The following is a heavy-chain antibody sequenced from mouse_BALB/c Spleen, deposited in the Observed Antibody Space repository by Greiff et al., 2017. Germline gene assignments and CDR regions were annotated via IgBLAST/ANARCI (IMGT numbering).Heavy chain of an antibody. D-gene: IGHD1-1*01. CDR2: ISYSGST. Sequence: EVKLMESGPGLVKPSQSLSLTCTVTGYSITSDYAWNWIRQFPGNKLEWMGYISYSGSTSYNPSLKSRISITRDTSKNQFFLQLNSVTTEDTATYYCARAYYYGSSYVAWFAYWGQGTLVTVSA. J-gene: IGHJ3*01. CDR1: GYSITSDYA. CDR3: ARAYYYGSSYVAWFAY. V-gene: IGHV3-2*02.